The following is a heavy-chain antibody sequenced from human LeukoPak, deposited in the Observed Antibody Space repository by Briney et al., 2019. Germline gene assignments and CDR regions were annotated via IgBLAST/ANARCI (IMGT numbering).Heavy chain of an antibody. CDR2: IGSKANSYAT. CDR3: TSIAAQDY. Sequence: GGSLRLSCAASGFTFSGSTMHWVRQASGKGLEWVGRIGSKANSYATAYAASVKGRFTISRDDSKNTAYLQMNSLKTEDTAVYYCTSIAAQDYWGQGTLVTVSS. D-gene: IGHD6-6*01. V-gene: IGHV3-73*01. J-gene: IGHJ4*02. CDR1: GFTFSGST.